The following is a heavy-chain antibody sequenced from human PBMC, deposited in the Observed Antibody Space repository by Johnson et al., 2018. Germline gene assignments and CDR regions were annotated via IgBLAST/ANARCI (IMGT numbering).Heavy chain of an antibody. Sequence: VQLVESGGGLVQPGRSLRLSCAASGFTFSSYSMNWVRQAPGKGLEWVSYISSSSSTIYYADSVKGRFTISRDNAKNSLYLQMNSLGAEDTAVYYCARDRVWIGGATGGWVDPWGQGTLVTVSS. CDR3: ARDRVWIGGATGGWVDP. CDR2: ISSSSSTI. V-gene: IGHV3-48*01. J-gene: IGHJ5*02. CDR1: GFTFSSYS. D-gene: IGHD1-26*01.